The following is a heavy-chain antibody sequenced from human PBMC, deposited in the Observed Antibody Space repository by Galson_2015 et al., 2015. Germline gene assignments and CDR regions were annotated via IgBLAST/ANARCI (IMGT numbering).Heavy chain of an antibody. CDR3: ARVRVFDFWSGPTVPSDY. D-gene: IGHD3-3*01. Sequence: SVKVSCKASGYTFTSYAMHWVRQAPGQRLEWMGWINAGNGNTKYSQKFQGRVTITRDTSASTAYMELSSLRSEDTAVYYCARVRVFDFWSGPTVPSDYWGQGTLATVSS. CDR2: INAGNGNT. CDR1: GYTFTSYA. J-gene: IGHJ4*02. V-gene: IGHV1-3*01.